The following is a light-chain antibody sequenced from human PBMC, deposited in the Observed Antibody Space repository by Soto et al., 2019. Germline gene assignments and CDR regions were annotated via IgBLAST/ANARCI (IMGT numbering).Light chain of an antibody. CDR3: HQRQSWPRT. Sequence: EIVLTQSPATLSSFPGDRVTLSCRASQYINTRLACYQHRPGQAPRLLIYQTSIRAAGIPARFSASGSGTDFPLTISDVQPEDFALYYCHQRQSWPRTFGQGTKVDI. J-gene: IGKJ1*01. CDR1: QYINTR. CDR2: QTS. V-gene: IGKV3-11*01.